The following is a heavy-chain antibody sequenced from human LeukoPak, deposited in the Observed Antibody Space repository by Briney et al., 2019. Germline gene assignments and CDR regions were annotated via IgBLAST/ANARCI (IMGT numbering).Heavy chain of an antibody. J-gene: IGHJ5*02. D-gene: IGHD3-16*02. V-gene: IGHV3-7*01. CDR2: MKYDGSEK. CDR1: GFTFSSYW. Sequence: GGSLRLSCAASGFTFSSYWMSWVRQAPGKGLEWVANMKYDGSEKHYVDSVKGRFTISRDNAKNSLYLQMNSLRAEDTAVYYCAREKRLRLGELSLYWFDPWGQGTLVTVSS. CDR3: AREKRLRLGELSLYWFDP.